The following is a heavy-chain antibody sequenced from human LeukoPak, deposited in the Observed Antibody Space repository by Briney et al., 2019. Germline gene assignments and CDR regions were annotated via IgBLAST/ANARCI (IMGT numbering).Heavy chain of an antibody. CDR2: IKSKTDGGTT. CDR3: TTDGAQLWSTLDY. CDR1: GFTFSNAW. D-gene: IGHD5-18*01. Sequence: GGSLRLSCAASGFTFSNAWMSWVRQAPGKGLEWGGRIKSKTDGGTTDYAAPVKGRFTISRDDSKNTLYLQMNSLKTEDTAVYYCTTDGAQLWSTLDYWGQGTLVTVSS. J-gene: IGHJ4*02. V-gene: IGHV3-15*01.